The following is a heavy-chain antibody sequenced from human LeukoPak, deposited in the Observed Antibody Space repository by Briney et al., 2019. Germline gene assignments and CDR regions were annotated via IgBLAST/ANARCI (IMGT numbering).Heavy chain of an antibody. CDR3: AKDLLYGSGSYKVY. D-gene: IGHD3-10*01. J-gene: IGHJ4*02. CDR2: IGGSGGST. Sequence: GGSLRLSCAASGFTFSSYAMSWVRQAPGKGLEWVSAIGGSGGSTYYADSVKGRFTISRDNSKNTLYLQMNSLRAEDTAVYYCAKDLLYGSGSYKVYWGQGTLVTVSS. CDR1: GFTFSSYA. V-gene: IGHV3-23*01.